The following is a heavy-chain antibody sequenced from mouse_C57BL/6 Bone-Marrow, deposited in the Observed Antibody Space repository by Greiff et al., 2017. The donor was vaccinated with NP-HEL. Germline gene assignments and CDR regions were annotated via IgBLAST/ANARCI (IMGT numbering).Heavy chain of an antibody. D-gene: IGHD1-1*01. CDR2: IHPNSGST. CDR3: ARGIYYYGSPFAY. J-gene: IGHJ3*01. Sequence: QVQLKQPGAELVKPGASVKLSCKASGYTFTSYWMHWVKQRPGQGLEWIGMIHPNSGSTNYNEKFKSKATLTVDKSSSTAYMQLSSLTSEDSAVYYGARGIYYYGSPFAYGGQGTRVTVSA. V-gene: IGHV1-64*01. CDR1: GYTFTSYW.